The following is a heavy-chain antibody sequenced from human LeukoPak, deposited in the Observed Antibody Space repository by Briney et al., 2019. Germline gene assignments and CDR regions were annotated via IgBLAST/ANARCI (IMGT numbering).Heavy chain of an antibody. D-gene: IGHD1/OR15-1a*01. V-gene: IGHV3-7*01. CDR1: GFRFSTYW. J-gene: IGHJ5*02. Sequence: GGSLRLSCTASGFRFSTYWMSWVRQAPGRGLEWVAKIKQDGNEKDYVDSVKGRFTISRDNAEQSLYLQMSSLRADDTAVYYCGTVHRYNWFDPWGQGTLVTVSS. CDR2: IKQDGNEK. CDR3: GTVHRYNWFDP.